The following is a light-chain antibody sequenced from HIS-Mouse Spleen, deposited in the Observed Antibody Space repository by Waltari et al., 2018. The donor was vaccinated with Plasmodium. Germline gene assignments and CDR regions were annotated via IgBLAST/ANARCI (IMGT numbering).Light chain of an antibody. J-gene: IGLJ2*01. CDR1: SRDVGGYNY. V-gene: IGLV2-8*01. Sequence: QSALTQPPSASGSPGQSVTISCTGTSRDVGGYNYVSWYQQHPGKAPKLMIYEASKRPSGVPSRCSGSKSGTPASLSVSGLQSEDEADYYCSSYAGSNKLVFGGGPKLTVL. CDR3: SSYAGSNKLV. CDR2: EAS.